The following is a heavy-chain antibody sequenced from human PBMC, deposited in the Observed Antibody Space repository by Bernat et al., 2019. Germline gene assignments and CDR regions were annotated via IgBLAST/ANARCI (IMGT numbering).Heavy chain of an antibody. CDR3: AKDQSYGSALPDAFDI. V-gene: IGHV3-23*04. CDR1: GFTFSSYA. CDR2: ISGSGGST. J-gene: IGHJ3*02. Sequence: EVQLVESGGGLVQPGGSLRLSCAASGFTFSSYAMSWVRQAPGKGLEWVSDISGSGGSTYYADSVKGRFTISRDNSKNTLYLQMNSLRAEDTAVYYCAKDQSYGSALPDAFDIWGQGTMVTVSS. D-gene: IGHD5-18*01.